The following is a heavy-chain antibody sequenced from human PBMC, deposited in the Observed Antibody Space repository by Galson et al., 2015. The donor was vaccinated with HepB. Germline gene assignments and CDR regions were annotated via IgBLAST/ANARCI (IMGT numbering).Heavy chain of an antibody. CDR1: GYTLTELS. D-gene: IGHD3-22*01. CDR2: FDPEDGET. CDR3: TTVLGYYDSSGRYAFDI. V-gene: IGHV1-24*01. J-gene: IGHJ3*02. Sequence: SVKVSCKVSGYTLTELSMHWVRQAPGKGLEWMGGFDPEDGETIYAQKFQGRVTMTEDTSTDTAYMELSSLRSEDTAVYYCTTVLGYYDSSGRYAFDIWGQGTMVTVSS.